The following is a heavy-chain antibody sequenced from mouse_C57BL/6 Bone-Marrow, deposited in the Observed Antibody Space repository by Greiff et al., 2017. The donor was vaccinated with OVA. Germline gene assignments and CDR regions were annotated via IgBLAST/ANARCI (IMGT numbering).Heavy chain of an antibody. CDR1: GYFITSGYY. V-gene: IGHV3-6*01. CDR2: ISYDGSN. J-gene: IGHJ2*01. D-gene: IGHD1-1*01. CDR3: ARSGTTVEYFDY. Sequence: ESGPGLVKPSQSLSLTCSVTGYFITSGYYWNWIRQFPGNKLEWMGYISYDGSNNYNPSLKNRISITRDTSKNQFFLKLNSVTTEDTATYYCARSGTTVEYFDYWGQGTTLTVSS.